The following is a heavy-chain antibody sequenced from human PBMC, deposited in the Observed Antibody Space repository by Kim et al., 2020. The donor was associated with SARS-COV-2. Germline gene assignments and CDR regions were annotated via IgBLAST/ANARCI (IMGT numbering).Heavy chain of an antibody. D-gene: IGHD5-18*01. CDR3: ARGDSYGYVYFDY. CDR2: INPNSGGT. CDR1: GYTFTGYY. Sequence: ASVKVSCKASGYTFTGYYMHWVRQAPGQGLEWMGWINPNSGGTNYAQKFQGWVTMTRDTSISTAYMELSRLRSDDTAVYYCARGDSYGYVYFDYWGQGTLVTVSS. J-gene: IGHJ4*02. V-gene: IGHV1-2*04.